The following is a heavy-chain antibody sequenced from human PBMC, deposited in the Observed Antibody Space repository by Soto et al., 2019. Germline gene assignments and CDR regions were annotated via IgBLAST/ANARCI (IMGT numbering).Heavy chain of an antibody. J-gene: IGHJ4*02. D-gene: IGHD2-8*01. CDR2: ISGSGGRT. V-gene: IGHV3-23*01. Sequence: SLRLSCAASGFTFSSYAMSWVRQAPGKGLEWVSAISGSGGRTYYADSVKGRFTISRDNSKNTLSLQMYSLRAEDTAIYYCAKDPGYCTNGVCYTFDYWGQGTLVTVSS. CDR1: GFTFSSYA. CDR3: AKDPGYCTNGVCYTFDY.